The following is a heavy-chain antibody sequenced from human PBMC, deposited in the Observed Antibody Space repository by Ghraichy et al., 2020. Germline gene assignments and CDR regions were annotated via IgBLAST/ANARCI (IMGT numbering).Heavy chain of an antibody. D-gene: IGHD3-16*01. J-gene: IGHJ4*02. CDR2: FDPEDGET. V-gene: IGHV1-24*01. CDR1: GYTLTELS. Sequence: ASVKVSCKVSGYTLTELSMHWVRQAPGKGLEWMGGFDPEDGETIYAQKFQGRVTMTEDTSTDTAYMELSSLRSEDTAVYYCATLGAFVGRPKRYYYFDYWGQGTLVTVSS. CDR3: ATLGAFVGRPKRYYYFDY.